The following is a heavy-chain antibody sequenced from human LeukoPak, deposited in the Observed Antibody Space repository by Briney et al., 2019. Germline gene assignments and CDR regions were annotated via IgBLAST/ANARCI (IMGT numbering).Heavy chain of an antibody. V-gene: IGHV1-69*06. D-gene: IGHD3-16*01. CDR2: IIPIFGTA. CDR1: GGTFSNYA. CDR3: ARDNDSRDPLHFDY. Sequence: VASVKVSCKASGGTFSNYAISWVRQAPGQGLEWMGGIIPIFGTANYAQKFRGRVTITADKSTRTAYMELSSLRSEDTAVYYCARDNDSRDPLHFDYWGQGTLVTVSS. J-gene: IGHJ4*02.